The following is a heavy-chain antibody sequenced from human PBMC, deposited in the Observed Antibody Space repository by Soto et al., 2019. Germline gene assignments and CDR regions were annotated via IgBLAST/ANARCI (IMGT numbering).Heavy chain of an antibody. CDR3: ARGLAVQGSYGLDV. D-gene: IGHD3-10*01. V-gene: IGHV4-30-2*01. CDR1: GASISSGGSS. Sequence: QLQLQESGSGLVKPSQTLSLTCAVSGASISSGGSSWSWIRQAPGTGLEWIGYIYHSGITNYNPSLKSRVTISVDKSQNQFSLSLSFVTAADTAVYYCARGLAVQGSYGLDVWGQGTTVTVSS. CDR2: IYHSGIT. J-gene: IGHJ6*02.